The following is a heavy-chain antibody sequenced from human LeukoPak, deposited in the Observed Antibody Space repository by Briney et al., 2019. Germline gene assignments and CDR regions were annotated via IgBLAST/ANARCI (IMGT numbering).Heavy chain of an antibody. V-gene: IGHV3-21*01. CDR3: ARDVSYDILTGYYFDY. Sequence: AGGSLRLSCAASGFTFSSYSMNWVRQAPGKGLEWVSSISSSSSYIYYADSVKGRFTISRDNAKNSLYLQMNSLRAEDTAAYYCARDVSYDILTGYYFDYWGQGTLVTVSS. D-gene: IGHD3-9*01. J-gene: IGHJ4*02. CDR1: GFTFSSYS. CDR2: ISSSSSYI.